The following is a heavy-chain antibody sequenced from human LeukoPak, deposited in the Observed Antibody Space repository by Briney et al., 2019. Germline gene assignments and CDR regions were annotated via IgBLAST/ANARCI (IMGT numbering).Heavy chain of an antibody. V-gene: IGHV3-74*01. CDR1: GFTFSSYW. CDR2: INSDGSST. Sequence: GGSLRLSCAASGFTFSSYWMHWVRQAPGKGLVWVSRINSDGSSTSYADSVKGRFTISRDNAKNTLYLQMNSLRAEDTAVYYCARGVGYCSSTSCYWWFDPWGEGTLVTVSS. D-gene: IGHD2-2*01. J-gene: IGHJ5*02. CDR3: ARGVGYCSSTSCYWWFDP.